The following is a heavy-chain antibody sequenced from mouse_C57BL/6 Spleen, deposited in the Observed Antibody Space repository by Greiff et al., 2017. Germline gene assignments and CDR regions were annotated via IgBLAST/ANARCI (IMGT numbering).Heavy chain of an antibody. CDR3: TGVLLRSWFAY. J-gene: IGHJ3*01. CDR1: GFNIKDYY. CDR2: IDPEDGDT. D-gene: IGHD1-1*01. Sequence: EVQLVESGAELVRPGASVKLSCTASGFNIKDYYMHWVKQRPEQGLEWIGRIDPEDGDTEYAPKFQGKATMTADTSSNTAYLQLRSLTSEDTAVYYCTGVLLRSWFAYWGQGTLVTVSA. V-gene: IGHV14-1*01.